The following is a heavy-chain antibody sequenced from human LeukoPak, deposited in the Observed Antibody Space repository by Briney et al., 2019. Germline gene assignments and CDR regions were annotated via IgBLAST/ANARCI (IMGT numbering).Heavy chain of an antibody. CDR1: GFTFSSYG. Sequence: GRSLRLSCAASGFTFSSYGMHWVRQAPGKGLEWVAVISYDGSNKYYADSVKGRFTISRDNSKNTLSLQMNSLRAEDTAVYYCAKDLGNYWGQGTLVTVSS. CDR2: ISYDGSNK. V-gene: IGHV3-30*18. J-gene: IGHJ4*02. CDR3: AKDLGNY.